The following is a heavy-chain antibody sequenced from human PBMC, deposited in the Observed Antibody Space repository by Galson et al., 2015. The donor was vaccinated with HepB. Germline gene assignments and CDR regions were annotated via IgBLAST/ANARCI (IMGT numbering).Heavy chain of an antibody. J-gene: IGHJ4*02. CDR3: AREGGGRAAADYFDY. D-gene: IGHD6-13*01. Sequence: SLRLSCAASGFTFSSYAMHWVRQAPGKGLEWVAVISYDGSNKYYADSVKGRFTISRDNSKNTLYLQMNSLRAEDTAVYYCAREGGGRAAADYFDYWGQGTLVTVSS. V-gene: IGHV3-30-3*01. CDR1: GFTFSSYA. CDR2: ISYDGSNK.